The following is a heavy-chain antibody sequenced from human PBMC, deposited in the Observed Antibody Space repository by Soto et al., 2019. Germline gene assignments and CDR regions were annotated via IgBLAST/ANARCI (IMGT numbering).Heavy chain of an antibody. D-gene: IGHD3-22*01. Sequence: GASVKVSCKASGGTFSSYAISWVRQAPGQGLEWMGGIIPIFGTANYAQKFQGRVTITADESTSTAYMELSSLRSEDTAVYYCSTPLGSYYDSSGSRGRWFDPWGQGTLVTVSS. CDR1: GGTFSSYA. V-gene: IGHV1-69*13. CDR3: STPLGSYYDSSGSRGRWFDP. CDR2: IIPIFGTA. J-gene: IGHJ5*02.